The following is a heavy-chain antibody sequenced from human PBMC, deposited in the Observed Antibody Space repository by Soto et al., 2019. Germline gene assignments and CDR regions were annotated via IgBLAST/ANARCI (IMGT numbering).Heavy chain of an antibody. CDR2: IFSSGTT. Sequence: SETLSLTCTVSGDSISSGNKYWSWIRQPPGKGLEWIGYIFSSGTTYYNPSLKSRLTMSLDTSENQFSLKLNSLTDADTAVYYCARVPSPFDYYYAMDVWGQGTKVTVS. D-gene: IGHD3-16*01. CDR1: GDSISSGNKY. CDR3: ARVPSPFDYYYAMDV. J-gene: IGHJ6*02. V-gene: IGHV4-30-4*01.